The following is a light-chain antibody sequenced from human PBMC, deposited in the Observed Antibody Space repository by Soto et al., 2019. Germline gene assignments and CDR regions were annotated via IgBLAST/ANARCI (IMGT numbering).Light chain of an antibody. V-gene: IGLV1-40*01. CDR1: SSNIGAGYD. J-gene: IGLJ2*01. CDR2: GPS. CDR3: QSYHNSLGVVV. Sequence: QSVLTQPPSVSGAPGQRVTISCTGSSSNIGAGYDVHWYQQFPGTAPELLICGPSNRPSGVPDRFSASQSGTSGSLAITRLQAEDVADYYCQSYHNSLGVVVFGGGTKVTVL.